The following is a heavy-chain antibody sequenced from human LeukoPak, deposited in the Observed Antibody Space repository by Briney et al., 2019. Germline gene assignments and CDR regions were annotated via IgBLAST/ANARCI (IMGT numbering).Heavy chain of an antibody. D-gene: IGHD3-10*01. J-gene: IGHJ3*02. CDR3: ARDRSYYYGSGNAFDI. Sequence: GGSLRLSCAASGFTFSSYSMNWVRQAPGKGLEWVSSISSSSYIYYADSVKGRFTISRDNAKNSLYLQMNSLRAEDTAVYYCARDRSYYYGSGNAFDIWGQGTMVTVSS. V-gene: IGHV3-21*01. CDR1: GFTFSSYS. CDR2: ISSSSYI.